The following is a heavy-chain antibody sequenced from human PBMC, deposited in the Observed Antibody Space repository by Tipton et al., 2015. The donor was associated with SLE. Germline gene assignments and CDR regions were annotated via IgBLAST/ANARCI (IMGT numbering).Heavy chain of an antibody. J-gene: IGHJ5*01. CDR2: ISSSSSYI. D-gene: IGHD3-10*01. CDR3: SRDGYGSAWFDS. CDR1: RFTFSTYT. V-gene: IGHV3-21*03. Sequence: SLRLSCAASRFTFSTYTMTWVRQAPGKGLEWVSSISSSSSYIHYADSVKGRFTSSRDNAKNSLYLQMNSLRAEDTAVYYCSRDGYGSAWFDSWGQGTLVTVSS.